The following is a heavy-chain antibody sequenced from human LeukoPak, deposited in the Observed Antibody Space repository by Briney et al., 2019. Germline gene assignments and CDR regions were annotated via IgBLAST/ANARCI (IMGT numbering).Heavy chain of an antibody. D-gene: IGHD2-2*01. Sequence: GGSLRLSCAASGFTFSSYSMNWVRQAPGKGLEWVSYISSVSSTIYYADSVKGRFTISRDNAKNSLYLQMNSLRAEDTAAYYCARVVPSVVPAATGWFDPWGQGTLVTVSS. J-gene: IGHJ5*02. CDR1: GFTFSSYS. V-gene: IGHV3-48*01. CDR3: ARVVPSVVPAATGWFDP. CDR2: ISSVSSTI.